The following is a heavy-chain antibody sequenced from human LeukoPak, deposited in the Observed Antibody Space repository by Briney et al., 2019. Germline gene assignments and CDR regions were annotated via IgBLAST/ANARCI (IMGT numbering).Heavy chain of an antibody. CDR3: ARDKGSGFYYDTLDI. Sequence: GGSLRLSCAASSFTFSTYGMHWVRQTPGKGVEGVAVISHDGNNKYYADSVKGRFTISRDNSKSTLYLQMNSLRPEDTALYFCARDKGSGFYYDTLDIWGQGTMVSVSS. CDR2: ISHDGNNK. V-gene: IGHV3-30*03. D-gene: IGHD3-22*01. J-gene: IGHJ3*02. CDR1: SFTFSTYG.